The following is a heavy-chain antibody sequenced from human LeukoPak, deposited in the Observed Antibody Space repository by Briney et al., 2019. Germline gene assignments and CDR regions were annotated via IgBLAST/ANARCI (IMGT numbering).Heavy chain of an antibody. CDR1: GFTFSGYW. CDR2: INTDGSVT. J-gene: IGHJ4*02. CDR3: SREYNSFDY. D-gene: IGHD1-20*01. Sequence: GGSLRLSCAASGFTFSGYWMHWVRQAPGNGLVWVSRINTDGSVTDYADSVKGRFTISRDNAKNTLYLQMHSLGAEDTAMYFCSREYNSFDYWGQGTLVTVSS. V-gene: IGHV3-74*01.